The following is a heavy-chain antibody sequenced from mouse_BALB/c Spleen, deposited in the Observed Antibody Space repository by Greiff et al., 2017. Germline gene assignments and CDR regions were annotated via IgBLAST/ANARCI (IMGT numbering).Heavy chain of an antibody. Sequence: QVQLQQSGAELAKPGASVKMSCKASGYTFTSYWMHWVKQRPGQGLEWIGYINPSTGYTEYNQKFKDKATLTADKSSSTAYMQLSSLTSEDSAVYYCARIYYGYDGDAMDYWGQGTSVTVSS. V-gene: IGHV1-7*01. CDR2: INPSTGYT. CDR1: GYTFTSYW. CDR3: ARIYYGYDGDAMDY. D-gene: IGHD2-2*01. J-gene: IGHJ4*01.